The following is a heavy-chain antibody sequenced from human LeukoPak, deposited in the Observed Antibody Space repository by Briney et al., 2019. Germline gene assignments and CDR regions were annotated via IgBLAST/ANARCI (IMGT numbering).Heavy chain of an antibody. CDR2: IYYSGST. J-gene: IGHJ4*02. CDR3: ARRARTGDYFDY. CDR1: GGSISSGSYY. Sequence: SETLSLTCTVSGGSISSGSYYWGWIRQPPGKGLEWIGNIYYSGSTYYNPSLKSRVTISVDTSKNQFPLKLSSVTAADTAVYYCARRARTGDYFDYWGQGTLVTVSS. V-gene: IGHV4-39*01. D-gene: IGHD7-27*01.